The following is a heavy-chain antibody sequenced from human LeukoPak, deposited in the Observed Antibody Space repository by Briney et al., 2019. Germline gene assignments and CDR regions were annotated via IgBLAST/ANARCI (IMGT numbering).Heavy chain of an antibody. CDR1: GFTFSISA. J-gene: IGHJ5*02. D-gene: IGHD3-3*01. CDR3: AKGGMSPNYDIWSGYYTEWFDP. V-gene: IGHV3-23*01. Sequence: GGSLRLSCAASGFTFSISAMSWVRQAPGKGLEWVSAISGSGGSTYYADSVKGRFTITRDNSKNTLYLQMNSLRAEDTAVYYCAKGGMSPNYDIWSGYYTEWFDPWGQGALVTVSS. CDR2: ISGSGGST.